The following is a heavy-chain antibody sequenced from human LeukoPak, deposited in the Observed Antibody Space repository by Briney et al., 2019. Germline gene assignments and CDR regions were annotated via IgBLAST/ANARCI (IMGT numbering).Heavy chain of an antibody. CDR1: GGSISSYY. CDR2: IYYSGST. J-gene: IGHJ4*02. Sequence: SETLSLTCTVSGGSISSYYWSWIRQPPGKGLDWIGYIYYSGSTIYNPSLKSRVSISVDTSKNQFSLKLSSVSAADTAVYYCARTVCRSTRCWFDYWGQGTLITVSS. V-gene: IGHV4-59*01. D-gene: IGHD2-2*01. CDR3: ARTVCRSTRCWFDY.